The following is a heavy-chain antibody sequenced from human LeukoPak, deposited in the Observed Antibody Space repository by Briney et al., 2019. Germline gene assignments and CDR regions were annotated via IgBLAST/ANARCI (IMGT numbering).Heavy chain of an antibody. D-gene: IGHD6-19*01. CDR1: GYTFTSYG. J-gene: IGHJ6*02. CDR2: ISAYNGNT. V-gene: IGHV1-18*01. CDR3: ARGPYSSGWYSWPSYYYYGMDV. Sequence: ASVKVSCKASGYTFTSYGISWVRQAPGQGLEWMGWISAYNGNTNYAQKLQGRVTMTTDTSTSTAYMELRSLRSDDTAVYYCARGPYSSGWYSWPSYYYYGMDVWGQGTTVTVSS.